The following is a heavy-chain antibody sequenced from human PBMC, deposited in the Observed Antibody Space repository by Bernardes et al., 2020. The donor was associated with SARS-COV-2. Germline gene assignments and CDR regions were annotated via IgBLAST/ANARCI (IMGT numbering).Heavy chain of an antibody. V-gene: IGHV3-13*01. D-gene: IGHD1-26*01. CDR1: GFTFSNYD. J-gene: IGHJ3*02. Sequence: GSLRLSCAGSGFTFSNYDMHWVRQPTGKGLEWVPGIGSAGDTYYAGSVKGRFTISRENAKNSLYLQINSLRAGDTAVYYCARLGEYGKDAFDIWGQGTMVTVSS. CDR3: ARLGEYGKDAFDI. CDR2: IGSAGDT.